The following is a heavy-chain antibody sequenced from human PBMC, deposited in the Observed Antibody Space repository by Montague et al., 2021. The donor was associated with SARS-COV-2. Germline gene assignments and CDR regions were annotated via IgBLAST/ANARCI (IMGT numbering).Heavy chain of an antibody. V-gene: IGHV3-48*02. D-gene: IGHD7-27*01. CDR3: ARSTGHFDY. CDR2: ITVTSSLV. J-gene: IGHJ4*02. CDR1: GFTFSIYS. Sequence: SLRLSCAASGFTFSIYSMNWVRQAPGKGLEWVSYITVTSSLVHYAYSVKGLFTISRDNAQNSLYLQMNSLRDEDTAVYYCARSTGHFDYWGLGTLVTVSS.